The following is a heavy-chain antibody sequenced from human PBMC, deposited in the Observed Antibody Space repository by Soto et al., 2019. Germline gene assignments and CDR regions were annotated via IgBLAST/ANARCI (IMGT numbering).Heavy chain of an antibody. V-gene: IGHV4-34*01. CDR2: INHSGST. CDR1: GGSFSGYY. J-gene: IGHJ4*02. Sequence: SETLSLTCVVYGGSFSGYYWSWIRQPPGKGLEWIGEINHSGSTNYNPSLKSRVTISVDTSKNQFSLKLSSVTAADTAVYYCARGTRGYSSGWYDYWGQGTLVTVSS. CDR3: ARGTRGYSSGWYDY. D-gene: IGHD6-19*01.